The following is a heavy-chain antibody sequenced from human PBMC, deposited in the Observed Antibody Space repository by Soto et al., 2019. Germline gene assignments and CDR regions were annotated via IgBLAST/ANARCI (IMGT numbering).Heavy chain of an antibody. J-gene: IGHJ4*02. D-gene: IGHD3-22*01. CDR2: ISVYNGNT. CDR3: ARAGQYYDSSGYVN. CDR1: GYSFATSG. Sequence: QVKLVQSGTEVKKPGASLKVSCKASGYSFATSGISWVRQAPGQGLEWMGWISVYNGNTNYDQKLHDRGTMTTDTSTTTAYLELRSLRSDDTDVYYCARAGQYYDSSGYVNWGQGTLVTVSS. V-gene: IGHV1-18*01.